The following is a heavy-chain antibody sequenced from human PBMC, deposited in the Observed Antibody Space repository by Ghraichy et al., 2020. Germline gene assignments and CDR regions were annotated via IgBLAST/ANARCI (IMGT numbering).Heavy chain of an antibody. CDR3: ARNYSSSWYSGFDY. D-gene: IGHD6-13*01. V-gene: IGHV1-46*03. CDR2: INPSGGST. CDR1: GYTFTSYY. Sequence: ASVKVSFKASGYTFTSYYIHWVRQAPGQGLEWMGIINPSGGSTSNAQKFQGRVTMTRDTSTSTVYMELSRLRSEDTAVYYWARNYSSSWYSGFDYWGQGTLVTVSS. J-gene: IGHJ4*02.